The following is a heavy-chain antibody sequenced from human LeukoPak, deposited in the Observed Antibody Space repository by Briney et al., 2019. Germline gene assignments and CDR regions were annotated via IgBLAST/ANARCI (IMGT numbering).Heavy chain of an antibody. CDR2: INSDGSST. CDR3: ARGGYYRYDAFDI. Sequence: GGSLRPSCAASGFTFSSYWMHWVRQAPGKGLVWVSRINSDGSSTSYADSVKGRFTISRDNAKNTLYLQMNSLRAEDTAVYYCARGGYYRYDAFDIRGQGTMVTVSS. D-gene: IGHD3-22*01. V-gene: IGHV3-74*01. J-gene: IGHJ3*02. CDR1: GFTFSSYW.